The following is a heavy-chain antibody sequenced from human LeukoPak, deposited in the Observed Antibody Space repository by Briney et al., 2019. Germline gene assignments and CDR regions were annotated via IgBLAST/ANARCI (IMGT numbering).Heavy chain of an antibody. CDR1: GFTFSSYA. Sequence: GGSLRLCCAASGFTFSSYAMSWVRQAPGKGLEWVSAISGSGGSTYYADSVKGRFTISRDNSKNTLYLQMNSLRAEDTAVYYCAKGTTVIRGGWFDPWGQGTLVTVSS. V-gene: IGHV3-23*01. CDR2: ISGSGGST. CDR3: AKGTTVIRGGWFDP. D-gene: IGHD4-17*01. J-gene: IGHJ5*02.